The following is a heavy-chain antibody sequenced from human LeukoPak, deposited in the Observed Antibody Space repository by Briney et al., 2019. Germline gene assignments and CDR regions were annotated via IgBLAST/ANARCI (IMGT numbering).Heavy chain of an antibody. D-gene: IGHD4-23*01. CDR2: INEDGSEK. Sequence: GGSLRLSCAASGFTFSTYAMSWVRQAPGEGLQWVANINEDGSEKHYVDSVKGRFTISRDNAENSLYLQMNSLRAEDTAVYYCARGRGADYGGNSGYFDYWGQGTLVTVSS. V-gene: IGHV3-7*01. CDR3: ARGRGADYGGNSGYFDY. J-gene: IGHJ4*02. CDR1: GFTFSTYA.